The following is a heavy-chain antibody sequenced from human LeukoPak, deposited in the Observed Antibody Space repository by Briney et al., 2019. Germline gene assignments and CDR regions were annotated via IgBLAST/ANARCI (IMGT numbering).Heavy chain of an antibody. CDR1: GFTFSTYN. CDR2: IVSTSSLM. CDR3: ARDVYYGSGSPRLDY. V-gene: IGHV3-21*01. J-gene: IGHJ4*02. Sequence: TGGSLRLSCVASGFTFSTYNMNWVRQAPGKGLEWVSSIVSTSSLMSYSDSVKGRFTISRDNAKNSLYLQMNSLRAEDTAVYYCARDVYYGSGSPRLDYWGQGTLVTVSS. D-gene: IGHD3-10*01.